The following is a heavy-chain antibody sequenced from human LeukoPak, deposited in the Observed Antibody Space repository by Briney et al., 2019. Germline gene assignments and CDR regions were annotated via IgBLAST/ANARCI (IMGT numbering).Heavy chain of an antibody. J-gene: IGHJ5*02. CDR1: GGSISSYY. V-gene: IGHV4-59*12. D-gene: IGHD6-6*01. CDR2: IYYSGST. Sequence: SETLSLTCTVSGGSISSYYWSWIRQPPGKGLEWIGYIYYSGSTNYNPSLKSRVTISVDTSKNQFSLKLSSVTAADTAVYYCARVSIAAPNWFDPWGQGTLVTVSS. CDR3: ARVSIAAPNWFDP.